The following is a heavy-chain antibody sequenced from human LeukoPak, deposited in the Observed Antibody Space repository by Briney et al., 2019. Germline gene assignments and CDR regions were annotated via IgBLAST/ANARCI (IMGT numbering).Heavy chain of an antibody. CDR3: ARRVVKLRAPRFYYFDY. D-gene: IGHD2-21*01. CDR2: INHSGST. CDR1: GGSFSGYY. Sequence: KPSETLSLTCAVYGGSFSGYYWSWIRQPPGKGLEWIGEINHSGSTNYNPSLKSRVTISVDTSKNQFSLKLSSVTAADTAVYYCARRVVKLRAPRFYYFDYWGQGTLVTVSS. V-gene: IGHV4-34*01. J-gene: IGHJ4*02.